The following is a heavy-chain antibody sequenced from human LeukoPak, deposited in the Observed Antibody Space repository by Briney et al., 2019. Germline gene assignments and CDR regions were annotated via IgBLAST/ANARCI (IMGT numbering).Heavy chain of an antibody. V-gene: IGHV1-2*06. CDR1: GYTFTGYY. Sequence: ASVKVSCKASGYTFTGYYMHWVRQAPGQGLEWMGRINPNSGGTNYAQKFQGRVTMTRDTSISTAYMELSRLRSDDTAVYHCARDRPNCSSTSCYIIWGQGTLVTVSS. J-gene: IGHJ4*02. CDR3: ARDRPNCSSTSCYII. D-gene: IGHD2-2*02. CDR2: INPNSGGT.